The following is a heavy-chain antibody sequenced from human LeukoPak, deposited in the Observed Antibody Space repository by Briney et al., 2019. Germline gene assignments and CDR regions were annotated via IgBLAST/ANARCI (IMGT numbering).Heavy chain of an antibody. V-gene: IGHV3-23*01. CDR3: ARDPNWGSGY. Sequence: GGSLRLSCAASGFTFSNYVVIWVRQAPGKGLEWVSIIGTSGGDTHYADSVKGRFSISRDNSKNTLSLQMNSLRVDDTAVYYCARDPNWGSGYWGQGTLVTVSS. CDR2: IGTSGGDT. J-gene: IGHJ4*02. D-gene: IGHD7-27*01. CDR1: GFTFSNYV.